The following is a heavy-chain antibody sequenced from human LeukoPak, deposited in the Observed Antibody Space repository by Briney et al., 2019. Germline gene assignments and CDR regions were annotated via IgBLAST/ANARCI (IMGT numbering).Heavy chain of an antibody. V-gene: IGHV3-20*04. D-gene: IGHD6-6*01. Sequence: PGGSLRLSCAASGFTFDDYGMSWVRQAPGKGLEWVSGINWNGGSTGYADSVKGRFTISRDNAKNSLYLQMNSLRAEDTALYYCARERGSSIAARPGYWGQGTLVTVSS. CDR2: INWNGGST. CDR3: ARERGSSIAARPGY. J-gene: IGHJ4*02. CDR1: GFTFDDYG.